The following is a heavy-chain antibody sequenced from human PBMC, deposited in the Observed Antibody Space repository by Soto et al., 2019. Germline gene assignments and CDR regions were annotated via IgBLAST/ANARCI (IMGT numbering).Heavy chain of an antibody. CDR1: GYTFTCYY. J-gene: IGHJ3*02. D-gene: IGHD2-15*01. V-gene: IGHV1-2*04. CDR2: INPNSGGT. Sequence: ASVKVSCKASGYTFTCYYMHWVRQAPGQGLEWMGWINPNSGGTNYAQKFQGWVTMTRDTSISTAYMELSRLRSDDTAVYYCARGDCSGGSCYLLDPPSYDAFDIWGQGTMVTVSS. CDR3: ARGDCSGGSCYLLDPPSYDAFDI.